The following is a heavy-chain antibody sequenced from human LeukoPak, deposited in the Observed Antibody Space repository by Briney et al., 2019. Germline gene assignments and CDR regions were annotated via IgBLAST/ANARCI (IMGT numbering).Heavy chain of an antibody. D-gene: IGHD6-13*01. CDR1: GFTFSTFA. Sequence: GGSLRLSCAASGFTFSTFAMNWVRQAPGKGLEWVSTISGSGSSTYHTDSVKGRFTISSVNSKNMLYLQMNSLRAEDTAIYYCAKDLRLYSSSSYGSFDYWGQGTLVTVYS. V-gene: IGHV3-23*01. CDR2: ISGSGSST. J-gene: IGHJ4*02. CDR3: AKDLRLYSSSSYGSFDY.